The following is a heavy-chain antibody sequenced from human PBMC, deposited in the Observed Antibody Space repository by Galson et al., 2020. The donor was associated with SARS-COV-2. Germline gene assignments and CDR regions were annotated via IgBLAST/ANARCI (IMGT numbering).Heavy chain of an antibody. V-gene: IGHV2-70*11. CDR1: GFSLSTSGMY. J-gene: IGHJ4*02. CDR2: IDWDDHK. D-gene: IGHD6-19*01. Sequence: SGPTLVKPTQTLTLTCTFSGFSLSTSGMYVSWIRQPPGKALEWLARIDWDDHKYYSTSLKTRLTISKDTSKNQVVLTMTDMDSVDTATYYCARMVGGYSGGWWLDYWGQGTLVTVSS. CDR3: ARMVGGYSGGWWLDY.